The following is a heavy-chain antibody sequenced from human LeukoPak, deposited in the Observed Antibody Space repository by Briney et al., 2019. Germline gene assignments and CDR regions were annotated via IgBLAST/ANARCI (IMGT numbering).Heavy chain of an antibody. CDR3: ARDDSSSWPGYFDY. CDR1: GFTFSSYE. V-gene: IGHV3-48*03. J-gene: IGHJ4*02. D-gene: IGHD6-13*01. Sequence: GGSLRLSCAASGFTFSSYEMNWVRQAPGKGLEWVSYISSSGSTIYYADSVKGRFTISRDNAKNSLYLQMNSLRAEDTAVYYCARDDSSSWPGYFDYRGQGTLVTVSS. CDR2: ISSSGSTI.